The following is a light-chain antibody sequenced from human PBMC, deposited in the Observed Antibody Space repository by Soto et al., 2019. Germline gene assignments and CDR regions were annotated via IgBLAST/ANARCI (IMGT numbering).Light chain of an antibody. CDR1: QSIDRW. CDR2: KAS. V-gene: IGKV1-5*03. J-gene: IGKJ1*01. Sequence: DIQMTQSPSTLSASVGDRVTITCRASQSIDRWLAWYQQKPGKAPKLLIYKASSLQCGVPSRFSGSGSGTEFTLTISSLQPDDVGSYFCQQYNRFSRTFGQGTKVEIK. CDR3: QQYNRFSRT.